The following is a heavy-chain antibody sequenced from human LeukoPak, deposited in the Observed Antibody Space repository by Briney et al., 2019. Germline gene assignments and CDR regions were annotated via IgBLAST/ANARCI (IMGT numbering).Heavy chain of an antibody. CDR2: IKSKTDGGTT. CDR1: GITFISAW. Sequence: TGGSLRLSCAASGITFISAWMNWVRQAPGKGLEWVGRIKSKTDGGTTDDAAPVKGRFTISRDDSKNTLYLQMNSLKTEDTAVYYCTTVKGAAGTFGYYFDYWGQGTLVTVSS. V-gene: IGHV3-15*01. J-gene: IGHJ4*02. CDR3: TTVKGAAGTFGYYFDY. D-gene: IGHD3-16*01.